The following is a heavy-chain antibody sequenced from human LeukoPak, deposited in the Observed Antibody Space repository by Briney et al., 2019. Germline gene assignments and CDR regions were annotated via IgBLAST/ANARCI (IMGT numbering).Heavy chain of an antibody. CDR1: GFTFGDYA. Sequence: GGSLRLSRTASGFTFGDYAMSWFRQAPGKGLEWVGFIRSKAYGGTTEYAASVKGRFTISSDDSKSIAYLQMNSLKTEDTAVYYCTRVGRGTMVRGVMVYWGQGTLVTVSS. CDR2: IRSKAYGGTT. J-gene: IGHJ4*02. V-gene: IGHV3-49*03. D-gene: IGHD3-10*01. CDR3: TRVGRGTMVRGVMVY.